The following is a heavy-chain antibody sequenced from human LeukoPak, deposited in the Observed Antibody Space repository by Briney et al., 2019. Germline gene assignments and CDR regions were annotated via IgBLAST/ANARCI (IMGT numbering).Heavy chain of an antibody. CDR3: AKDRGGWYGDYFDY. D-gene: IGHD6-19*01. CDR2: ISGSCGST. V-gene: IGHV3-23*01. Sequence: GGSLRLSCAASGFTFSSCAISWGRQAPGKGLEWVSAISGSCGSTYYADSVKGRFTISRDNSKNTLYLQMQSLRAEDTAVYYCAKDRGGWYGDYFDYWGQGTLVTVSS. CDR1: GFTFSSCA. J-gene: IGHJ4*02.